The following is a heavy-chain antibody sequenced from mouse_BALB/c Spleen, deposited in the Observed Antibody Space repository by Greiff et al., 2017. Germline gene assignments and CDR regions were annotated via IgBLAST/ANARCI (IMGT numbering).Heavy chain of an antibody. D-gene: IGHD2-3*01. V-gene: IGHV1-5*01. CDR2: IYPGNSDT. CDR3: SIYDGYYGFAY. J-gene: IGHJ3*01. CDR1: GYTFTSYW. Sequence: VQLQQSGTVLARPGASVKMSCKASGYTFTSYWMHWVKQRPGQGLEWIGAIYPGNSDTSYNQKFKGKAKLTAVTSTSAAYMELSSLTNEDSAVYYCSIYDGYYGFAYWGQGTLVTVSA.